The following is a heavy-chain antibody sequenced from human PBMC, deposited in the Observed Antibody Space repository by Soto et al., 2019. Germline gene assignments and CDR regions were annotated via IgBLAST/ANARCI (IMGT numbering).Heavy chain of an antibody. CDR1: GGSISSGGYS. J-gene: IGHJ6*02. CDR3: ARDTAGHSSSWYVYYYYGMDV. D-gene: IGHD6-13*01. V-gene: IGHV4-30-2*01. Sequence: SETLSLTCAVSGGSISSGGYSWSWIRQPPGKGLEWIGYIYHSGSTYYNPSLKSRVTISVDKSKNQFSLKLSSVTAADTAVYYCARDTAGHSSSWYVYYYYGMDVWGQGTTVTVSS. CDR2: IYHSGST.